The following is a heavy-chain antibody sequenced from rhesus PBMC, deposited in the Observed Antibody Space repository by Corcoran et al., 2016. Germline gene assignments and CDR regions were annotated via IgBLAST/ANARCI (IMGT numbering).Heavy chain of an antibody. Sequence: VQLQESGPGLVKPSETLSLTCAVSGGSISSRNWWRWIRQPPGKGLEWIGYISGRSGSTYYNPSLKSRVTISTDTSKNQFSLKLSSVTAADTAVYYCARGSSGWYEDAFDFWGQGLRVTVSS. V-gene: IGHV4-65*01. J-gene: IGHJ3*01. D-gene: IGHD6-31*01. CDR1: GGSISSRNW. CDR2: ISGRSGST. CDR3: ARGSSGWYEDAFDF.